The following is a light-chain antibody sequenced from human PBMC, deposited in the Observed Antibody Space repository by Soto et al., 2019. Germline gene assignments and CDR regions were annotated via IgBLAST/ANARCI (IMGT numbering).Light chain of an antibody. CDR2: DAS. Sequence: DIQMTQSPSTLSASVGDRVTITCRASQSISSWLAWYQQKPGKAPKLLIYDASSLGSGVPSRFSGSGSGTEFTLTISSLQPDDFATYYCQQYNSYPGFGQGTKVEIK. CDR3: QQYNSYPG. J-gene: IGKJ1*01. CDR1: QSISSW. V-gene: IGKV1-5*01.